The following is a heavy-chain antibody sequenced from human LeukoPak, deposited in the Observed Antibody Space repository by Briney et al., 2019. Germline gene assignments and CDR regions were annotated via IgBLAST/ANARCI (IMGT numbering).Heavy chain of an antibody. Sequence: GASVKVSCKASGYTFTSYGISWVRQAPGQGLEWMGWISAYNGNTNYAQKLQGRVTMTTDTSTSTAYMELRSLRSDDTAVYYCARIKWLRPHYYYYGMDVWGQGTTVTVSS. V-gene: IGHV1-18*01. J-gene: IGHJ6*02. CDR1: GYTFTSYG. D-gene: IGHD5-12*01. CDR3: ARIKWLRPHYYYYGMDV. CDR2: ISAYNGNT.